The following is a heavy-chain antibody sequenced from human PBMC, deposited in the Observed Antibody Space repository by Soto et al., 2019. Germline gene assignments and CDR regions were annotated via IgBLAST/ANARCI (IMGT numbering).Heavy chain of an antibody. Sequence: ASVKVSCKASGYSFASYDITWVRQASGQGLEWMGWMNPNSGNTGYAQKFQGRVTMTRNTSISTAYMELSSLRSEDTAVYYCARYDCVWGSYPYGMDVWGQGTTVTVSS. J-gene: IGHJ6*02. CDR3: ARYDCVWGSYPYGMDV. CDR2: MNPNSGNT. D-gene: IGHD3-16*01. V-gene: IGHV1-8*01. CDR1: GYSFASYD.